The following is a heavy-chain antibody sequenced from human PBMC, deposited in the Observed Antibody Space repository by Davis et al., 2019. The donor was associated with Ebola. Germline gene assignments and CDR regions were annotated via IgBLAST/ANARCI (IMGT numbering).Heavy chain of an antibody. Sequence: GGSLRLSCATSGFSFDDYAMHWVRQAPGKGLERVSGISWDSRHIDYADSVKGRFTISRDNAKNSLHLQMNGLGPEDTALYYCSSSRGYSGYGPRLLEDWGQGTMVTVSS. V-gene: IGHV3-9*01. J-gene: IGHJ3*01. CDR3: SSSRGYSGYGPRLLED. D-gene: IGHD5-12*01. CDR2: ISWDSRHI. CDR1: GFSFDDYA.